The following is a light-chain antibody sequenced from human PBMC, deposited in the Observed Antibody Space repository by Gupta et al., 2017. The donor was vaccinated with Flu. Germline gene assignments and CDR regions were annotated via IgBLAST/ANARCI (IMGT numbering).Light chain of an antibody. Sequence: DIQMTQSPSSLSASVGDRVTITCRASQSISSYLNWYQQKPGKAPKLLIYAASSLQSGVPSRFSGSGSVTDFTLTISRLQPEDFATYYCQQSDSTGWTFGQGTKVEIK. CDR1: QSISSY. J-gene: IGKJ1*01. CDR3: QQSDSTGWT. CDR2: AAS. V-gene: IGKV1-39*01.